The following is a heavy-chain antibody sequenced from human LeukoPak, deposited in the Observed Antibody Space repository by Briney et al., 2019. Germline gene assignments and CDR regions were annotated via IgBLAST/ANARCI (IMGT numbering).Heavy chain of an antibody. CDR2: ISGSGGST. CDR3: ARGYSYSYNYVDY. CDR1: GFTFSSYA. J-gene: IGHJ4*02. V-gene: IGHV3-23*01. D-gene: IGHD5-18*01. Sequence: GGSLRLSCAASGFTFSSYAMSWVRQAPGKGLEWVSAISGSGGSTYYADSVKGRFTISRDNSKNTLYLQMNSLGAEDTAVYYCARGYSYSYNYVDYWGQGTLVTVSS.